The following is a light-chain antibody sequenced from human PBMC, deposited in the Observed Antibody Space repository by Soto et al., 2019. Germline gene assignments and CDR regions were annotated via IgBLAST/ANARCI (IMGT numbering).Light chain of an antibody. CDR3: NSHTSGDFRV. CDR1: SGHSSHI. CDR2: LEGSGSY. J-gene: IGLJ1*01. Sequence: QSVLTQSSSASASLGSSVKLTCTLSSGHSSHIIAWHQQQPGKAPRYLMKLEGSGSYNKGSGVPDRFSGSSSGADRYLTISNLQSEDEADYYCNSHTSGDFRVFGTGTKLTVL. V-gene: IGLV4-60*03.